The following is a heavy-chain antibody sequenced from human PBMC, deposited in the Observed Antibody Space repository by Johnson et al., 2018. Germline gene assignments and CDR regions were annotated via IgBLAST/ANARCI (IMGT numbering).Heavy chain of an antibody. CDR3: PRAPSWGQLWEDGFEP. CDR1: GFTFGDYA. CDR2: IRSKVSGGAA. Sequence: QLVQSGGGLVKPGRSLRLSCTASGFTFGDYAMSWFRQAPGKGLEWVCFIRSKVSGGAAEYAASVKGRFNISRDESKSIASLQMKSLKTEDTAMDYCPRAPSWGQLWEDGFEPWGHGTMVTVSS. D-gene: IGHD5-18*01. J-gene: IGHJ3*01. V-gene: IGHV3-49*05.